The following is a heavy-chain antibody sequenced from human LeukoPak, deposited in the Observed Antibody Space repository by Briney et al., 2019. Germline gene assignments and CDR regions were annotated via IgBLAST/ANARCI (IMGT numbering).Heavy chain of an antibody. CDR1: GFTFSSYA. D-gene: IGHD5-18*01. V-gene: IGHV3-23*01. CDR3: AKDLGYSYGSFDY. Sequence: GGSLRLSCAASGFTFSSYAMSWVRQAPGKGLEWVSAISGSGGSTYYADSVKGRFTISRDNSKNTLYLQMNSMRAEATAVYYCAKDLGYSYGSFDYWGQGTLVTVSS. J-gene: IGHJ4*02. CDR2: ISGSGGST.